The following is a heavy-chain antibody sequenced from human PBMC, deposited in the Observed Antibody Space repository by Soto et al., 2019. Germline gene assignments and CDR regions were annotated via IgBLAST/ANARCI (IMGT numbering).Heavy chain of an antibody. D-gene: IGHD5-18*01. CDR3: AKLSPSRMGWETAMATCMDV. CDR1: GFTLSSYA. CDR2: ISGSGNNT. J-gene: IGHJ6*02. Sequence: EVQLLESGGGLIQPGGSLRLSCAASGFTLSSYAMSWVRQAPGQGLEWVSAISGSGNNTYYADSVKGRFTISRDKSKNTLDLQMNSLRAEDTAIYYCAKLSPSRMGWETAMATCMDVWGQGTTVTVSS. V-gene: IGHV3-23*01.